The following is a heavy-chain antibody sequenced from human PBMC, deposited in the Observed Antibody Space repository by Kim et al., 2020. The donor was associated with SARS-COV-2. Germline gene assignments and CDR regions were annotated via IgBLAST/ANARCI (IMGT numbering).Heavy chain of an antibody. J-gene: IGHJ4*02. CDR2: IYYSGST. V-gene: IGHV4-39*01. Sequence: SETLSLTCTVSGGSISSSSYYWGWIRQPPGKGLEWIGSIYYSGSTYYNPSLKSRVTISVDTSKNQFSLKLSSVTAADTAVYYCARQFMESRLSPHFDYWGQGTLVTVSS. D-gene: IGHD3-3*01. CDR1: GGSISSSSYY. CDR3: ARQFMESRLSPHFDY.